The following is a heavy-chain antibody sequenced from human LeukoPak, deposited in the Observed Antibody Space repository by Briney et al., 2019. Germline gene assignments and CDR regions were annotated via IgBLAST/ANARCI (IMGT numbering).Heavy chain of an antibody. J-gene: IGHJ3*02. CDR2: INPNSGGT. CDR1: VYTFTGYY. Sequence: GASVKVSCKASVYTFTGYYMHWVLQAPGQGPEWMGWINPNSGGTNYAQKFQGRVTMTRDSSISTAYMELSRLRSDDTAVYYCARGGSYPGDAFDIWGQGTMVTVSS. V-gene: IGHV1-2*03. D-gene: IGHD1-26*01. CDR3: ARGGSYPGDAFDI.